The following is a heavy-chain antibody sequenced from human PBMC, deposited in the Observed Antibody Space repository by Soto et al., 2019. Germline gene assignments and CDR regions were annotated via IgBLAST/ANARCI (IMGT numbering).Heavy chain of an antibody. Sequence: EASVKVSCKASGYTFTSYYMHWVRQAPGQGLEWMGIINPSGGSTSYAQKFQGQVTISANKSISSAYLQWSSLRASDTAMYYCARGGVSTRTFDYWGQGTPVTVSS. D-gene: IGHD3-3*01. CDR1: GYTFTSYY. CDR2: INPSGGST. CDR3: ARGGVSTRTFDY. V-gene: IGHV1-46*01. J-gene: IGHJ4*02.